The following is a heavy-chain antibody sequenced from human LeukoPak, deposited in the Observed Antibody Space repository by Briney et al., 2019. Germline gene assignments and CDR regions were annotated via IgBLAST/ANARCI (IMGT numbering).Heavy chain of an antibody. V-gene: IGHV3-30*18. Sequence: GGSLRLFCAASGFTFSSYDMHWVGQAPGKGLEWVAVISYDGSNKYYAASVKGRFTISRDNSKNTLYLQMNSRRPEDTAVYYCAKDPSGDSFGSYGLDVWGQGTTVTVSS. CDR3: AKDPSGDSFGSYGLDV. CDR1: GFTFSSYD. D-gene: IGHD5-18*01. CDR2: ISYDGSNK. J-gene: IGHJ6*02.